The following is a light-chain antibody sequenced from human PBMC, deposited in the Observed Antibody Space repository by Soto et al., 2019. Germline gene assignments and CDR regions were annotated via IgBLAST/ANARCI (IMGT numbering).Light chain of an antibody. Sequence: DIVMTQSPDSLTVSLGERATINCKSSQSVFYSSNNKNYLTWYQQKPGQPPKLLISWASTRESGVPDRFSSSGSGKDFTLTISSLHAEDVAVYYCQQYYSIPYTFGQGTKLEI. CDR3: QQYYSIPYT. J-gene: IGKJ2*01. V-gene: IGKV4-1*01. CDR1: QSVFYSSNNKNY. CDR2: WAS.